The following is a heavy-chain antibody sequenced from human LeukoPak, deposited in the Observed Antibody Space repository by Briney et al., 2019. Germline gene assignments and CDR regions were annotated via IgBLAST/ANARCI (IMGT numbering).Heavy chain of an antibody. CDR1: GYTFTSYG. V-gene: IGHV1-18*01. D-gene: IGHD2-2*01. CDR3: ARDGSVYCSSTSCYSGYYYYDMDV. Sequence: ASVKVSCKASGYTFTSYGISWVRQAPGQGLEWMGWISAYNGNTNYAQNLQGRVTLTTDTSTSTAYMELRSLRSDDTAVYYCARDGSVYCSSTSCYSGYYYYDMDVWGQGTTVTVSS. CDR2: ISAYNGNT. J-gene: IGHJ6*02.